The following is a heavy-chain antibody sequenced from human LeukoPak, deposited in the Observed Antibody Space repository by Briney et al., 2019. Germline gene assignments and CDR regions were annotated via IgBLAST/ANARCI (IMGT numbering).Heavy chain of an antibody. V-gene: IGHV3-21*01. CDR1: GFTFSSYS. Sequence: GGSLRLSCAASGFTFSSYSMNWVRQAPGKGLEWVSSISSISSYIYYADSVKGRFTISRDNAKNSLYQQMNSLRADDTAVYYCARDYYGDYAFDCWGQGTLVTVSS. CDR3: ARDYYGDYAFDC. D-gene: IGHD4-17*01. CDR2: ISSISSYI. J-gene: IGHJ5*01.